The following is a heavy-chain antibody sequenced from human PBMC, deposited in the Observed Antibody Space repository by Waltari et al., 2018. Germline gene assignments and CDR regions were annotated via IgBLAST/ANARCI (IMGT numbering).Heavy chain of an antibody. D-gene: IGHD5-12*01. CDR2: INPKSGGT. CDR1: GYTFTYSY. Sequence: QVQLVQSGAEVKKPGASVKVSCKASGYTFTYSYIPRVRQAPGQGLEWMGRINPKSGGTNYAQSFQGRVTMTRDTSISTAYMELRRLTFDDTALYYCARVWSRSGYYYFDNWGQGTLVTASS. CDR3: ARVWSRSGYYYFDN. J-gene: IGHJ4*02. V-gene: IGHV1-2*06.